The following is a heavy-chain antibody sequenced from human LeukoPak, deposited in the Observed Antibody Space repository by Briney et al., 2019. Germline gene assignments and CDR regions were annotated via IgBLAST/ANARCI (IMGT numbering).Heavy chain of an antibody. V-gene: IGHV4-38-2*02. CDR2: IYHSGST. CDR3: ARSVYGGPGAFDI. Sequence: SETLSLTCTVSGYSISSGYYWVWIRQPPGKGLEWIGTIYHSGSTYYNPSLKSRVTISVDTSKNQFSLKLSSVTAADTAVYYCARSVYGGPGAFDIWGQGTMVTVSS. CDR1: GYSISSGYY. J-gene: IGHJ3*02. D-gene: IGHD4-23*01.